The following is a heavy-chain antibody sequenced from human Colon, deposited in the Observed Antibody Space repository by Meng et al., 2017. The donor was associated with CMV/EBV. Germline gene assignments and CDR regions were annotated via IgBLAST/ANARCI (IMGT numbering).Heavy chain of an antibody. CDR1: GFTFSSYG. V-gene: IGHV3-30*02. J-gene: IGHJ4*02. CDR2: IRYDGSNI. D-gene: IGHD2-2*01. Sequence: GGSLRLSCAASGFTFSSYGMHWVRQAPGKGLERVAFIRYDGSNIYYVDSVKGRFTISRDNSKNTLYLQMNSLRPDDPAVYYCARVWSKYCTRPSCYNFDSWGQGTLVTVSS. CDR3: ARVWSKYCTRPSCYNFDS.